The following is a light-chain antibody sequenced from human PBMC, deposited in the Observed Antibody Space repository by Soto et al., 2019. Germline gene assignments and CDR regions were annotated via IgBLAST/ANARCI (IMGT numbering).Light chain of an antibody. CDR2: KAS. V-gene: IGKV1-5*03. J-gene: IGKJ1*01. CDR3: QHYNSYSEA. CDR1: QTISSW. Sequence: DILMTQSPSTLSASVGDRVTITCRAGQTISSWLAWYQQKPGKAPKLLIYKASTLKSGVPSRFSGSGSGTEFTLTISSLQPDDFATYYCQHYNSYSEAFGQGTKVDIK.